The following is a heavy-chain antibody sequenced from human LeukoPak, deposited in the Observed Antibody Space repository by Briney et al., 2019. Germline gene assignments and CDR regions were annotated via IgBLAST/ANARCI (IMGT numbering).Heavy chain of an antibody. Sequence: SETLSLTCTVSGGSISSYYWSWIRQPPGKGLEWIGYIYYGGSTNCNPSLKSRVTISVDTSKNQFSLKLSSVTAADTAVYYCARHEAAGDYVDYWGQGTLVTVSS. V-gene: IGHV4-59*08. CDR2: IYYGGST. CDR3: ARHEAAGDYVDY. D-gene: IGHD4-17*01. J-gene: IGHJ4*02. CDR1: GGSISSYY.